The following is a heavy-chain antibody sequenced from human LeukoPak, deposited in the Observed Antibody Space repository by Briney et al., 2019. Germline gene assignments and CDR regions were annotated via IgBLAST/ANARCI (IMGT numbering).Heavy chain of an antibody. CDR3: ARRPNYYDSSGYVGAFDI. V-gene: IGHV1-69*01. J-gene: IGHJ3*02. CDR2: IIPIFGTA. Sequence: SVKVSCKASGGTFSSYAISWVRQAPGQGLEWMGGIIPIFGTANYAQKFQGRVTITADESTSTAYMELSSLRSEDTAVYCCARRPNYYDSSGYVGAFDIWGQGTMVTVSS. D-gene: IGHD3-22*01. CDR1: GGTFSSYA.